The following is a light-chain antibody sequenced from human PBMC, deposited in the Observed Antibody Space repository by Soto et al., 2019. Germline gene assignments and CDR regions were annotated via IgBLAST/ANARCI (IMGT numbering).Light chain of an antibody. V-gene: IGKV3-15*01. CDR1: QSVSTN. CDR3: QQYNDWPRT. CDR2: GAS. Sequence: EIVMTQSPATLSVSPGERATLSCRASQSVSTNLAWYQQKPGQAPRLLIYGASGRATDISTRFTGSGSGTEFTLTISSLQSGDFAVYYCQQYNDWPRTFGQGNKVEIK. J-gene: IGKJ1*01.